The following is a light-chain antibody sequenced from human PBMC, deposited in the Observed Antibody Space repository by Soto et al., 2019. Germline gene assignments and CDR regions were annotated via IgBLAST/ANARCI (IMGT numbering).Light chain of an antibody. V-gene: IGLV2-14*01. Sequence: QSVLTQPASVSGSPGQSITISCTGTSSDVGGYNYVSWYQQHPGKAPKLMIYDVSNRPSGVSNRFSGPKSGSTASLTISGLQAEDEADYYCSSYTSSSTLDVVFGGGTKVTVL. CDR2: DVS. J-gene: IGLJ2*01. CDR3: SSYTSSSTLDVV. CDR1: SSDVGGYNY.